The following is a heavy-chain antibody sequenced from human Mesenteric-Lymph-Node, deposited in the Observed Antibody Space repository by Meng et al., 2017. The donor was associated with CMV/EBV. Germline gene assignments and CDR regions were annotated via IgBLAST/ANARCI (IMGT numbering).Heavy chain of an antibody. CDR3: ARDSGLQFVEWDYFDY. V-gene: IGHV4-34*11. CDR1: GGSFSGYY. CDR2: IYHTGNS. D-gene: IGHD3-3*01. Sequence: GSLRLSCAVYGGSFSGYYWSWIRQPPGKGPEWIAYIYHTGNSHYNPSLKSRVTVSLDTSKNQFSLNLNSVTAADTAVYYCARDSGLQFVEWDYFDYWGQGILVTVSS. J-gene: IGHJ4*02.